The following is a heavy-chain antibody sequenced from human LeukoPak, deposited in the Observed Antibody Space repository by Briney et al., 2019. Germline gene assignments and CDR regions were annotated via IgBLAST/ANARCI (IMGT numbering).Heavy chain of an antibody. V-gene: IGHV4-31*03. CDR1: GGSITSGGYY. J-gene: IGHJ5*02. D-gene: IGHD3-22*01. CDR2: IYYSGST. Sequence: SQTLSLTCTVSGGSITSGGYYWSWIRPHPGKGLEWIGYIYYSGSTYYNPSLKSRVTISVDTSKNQFSLKLSSVTAADTAVYYCARDTVDSSGPNVWFDPWGQGTLVTVSS. CDR3: ARDTVDSSGPNVWFDP.